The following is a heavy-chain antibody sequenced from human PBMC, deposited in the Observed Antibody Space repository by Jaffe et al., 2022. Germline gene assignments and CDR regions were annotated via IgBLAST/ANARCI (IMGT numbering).Heavy chain of an antibody. D-gene: IGHD6-19*01. CDR1: GFTFDDYA. V-gene: IGHV3-49*04. CDR2: IRSNAYGGTT. Sequence: EVQLVESGGGLVQPGRSLRLSCTTSGFTFDDYAMSWVRQAPGKGLEWVGFIRSNAYGGTTEYAASVKGRFTISRDDSKSIAYLQMSSLETEDTAVYYCTRGQWIFDYWGQGTLVTVSS. J-gene: IGHJ4*02. CDR3: TRGQWIFDY.